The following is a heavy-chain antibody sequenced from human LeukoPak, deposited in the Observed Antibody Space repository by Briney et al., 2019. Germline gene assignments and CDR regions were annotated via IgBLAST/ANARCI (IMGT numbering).Heavy chain of an antibody. CDR2: INHSGST. Sequence: PSETLSLTCAVYGGSFSGYYWSWIRQPPGKGLEWIGEINHSGSTNYNPSLKSRVTISVDTSKNQFSLELSSVTAADTAVYYCARGYLIAVAGFDYWGQGTLVTVSS. J-gene: IGHJ4*02. D-gene: IGHD6-19*01. CDR3: ARGYLIAVAGFDY. CDR1: GGSFSGYY. V-gene: IGHV4-34*01.